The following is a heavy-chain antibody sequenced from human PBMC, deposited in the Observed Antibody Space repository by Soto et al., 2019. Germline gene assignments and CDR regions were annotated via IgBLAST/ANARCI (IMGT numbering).Heavy chain of an antibody. CDR3: ARLAAAGTEYNWFDP. D-gene: IGHD6-13*01. J-gene: IGHJ5*02. V-gene: IGHV3-30-3*01. CDR2: ISYDGSNK. CDR1: GSTFSSYA. Sequence: GGSLRLSCAASGSTFSSYAMHWVRQAPGKGLEWVAVISYDGSNKYYADSVKGRFTISRDNSKNTLYLQMNSLRAEDTAVYYCARLAAAGTEYNWFDPWGQGTLVTVSS.